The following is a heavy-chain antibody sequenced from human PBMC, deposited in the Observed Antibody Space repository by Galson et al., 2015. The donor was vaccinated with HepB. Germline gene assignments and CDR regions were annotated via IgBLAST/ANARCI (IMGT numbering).Heavy chain of an antibody. Sequence: CAASGFTFSSYAMHWVRQAPGKGLEWVAVISYDGSNKYYADSVKGRFTISRDNSKDTLYLQMNSLRAEYTAVYYCARGEVDYWGQGTLVTVSS. CDR3: ARGEVDY. V-gene: IGHV3-30*04. CDR2: ISYDGSNK. D-gene: IGHD1-26*01. J-gene: IGHJ4*02. CDR1: GFTFSSYA.